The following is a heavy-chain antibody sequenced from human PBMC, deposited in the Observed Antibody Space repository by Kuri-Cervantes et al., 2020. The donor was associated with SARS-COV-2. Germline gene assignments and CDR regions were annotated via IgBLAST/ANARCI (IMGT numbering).Heavy chain of an antibody. CDR3: AKPPHCSSTSCYGGYYMDV. D-gene: IGHD2-2*01. V-gene: IGHV3-23*01. Sequence: GASLKTSCAASGFTFSSYAMSWVRPAPGKGVEWVSAISGSGGSTYYADSVKGRFTISRDNSKNTLYLQMNSLSAEDTAVYYCAKPPHCSSTSCYGGYYMDVWGKGTTVTVSS. CDR1: GFTFSSYA. J-gene: IGHJ6*03. CDR2: ISGSGGST.